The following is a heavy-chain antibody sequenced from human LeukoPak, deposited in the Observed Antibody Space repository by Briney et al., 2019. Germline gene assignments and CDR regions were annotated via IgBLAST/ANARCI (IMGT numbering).Heavy chain of an antibody. CDR2: IYYSGST. Sequence: PSETLSLTCTVSGGSVSSSSYYWGWIRQPPGKGLEWIGSIYYSGSTYYNPSLKSRVTISVDTSKNQFSLKLSSVTAADTAVYYCASRSGYQHGWGQGTLVTVSS. CDR3: ASRSGYQHG. D-gene: IGHD3-22*01. J-gene: IGHJ4*02. V-gene: IGHV4-39*01. CDR1: GGSVSSSSYY.